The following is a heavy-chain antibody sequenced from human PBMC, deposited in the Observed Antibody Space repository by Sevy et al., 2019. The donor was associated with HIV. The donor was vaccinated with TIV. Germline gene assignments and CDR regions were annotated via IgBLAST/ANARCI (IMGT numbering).Heavy chain of an antibody. CDR1: GFTFSSYA. CDR3: AKGMGYCTTTTCYRPYNY. CDR2: ISGSGDNT. V-gene: IGHV3-23*01. Sequence: GGSLRLSCAASGFTFSSYAMNWVRQAPGKGLEWVSAISGSGDNTYYADSVKGRFTISRGSSKNTVYLQMNSLRAEDTAVYYCAKGMGYCTTTTCYRPYNYWGQGTLVTVSS. J-gene: IGHJ4*02. D-gene: IGHD2-2*01.